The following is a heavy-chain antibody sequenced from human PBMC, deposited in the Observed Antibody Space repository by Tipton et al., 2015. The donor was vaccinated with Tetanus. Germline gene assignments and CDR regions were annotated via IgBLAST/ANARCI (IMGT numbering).Heavy chain of an antibody. J-gene: IGHJ4*02. CDR2: IYPGDSDT. D-gene: IGHD2-15*01. V-gene: IGHV5-51*01. Sequence: VQLVQSGGEVKKPGESLKISCKGSGYILNNYWIGWVRQKPGKGLEWMGIIYPGDSDTRYSPSFQGQVTISVDKSINTAYLQWSSLKASDTSMFYCARAHCSDGVCNFDFWGQGAPVTVAS. CDR3: ARAHCSDGVCNFDF. CDR1: GYILNNYW.